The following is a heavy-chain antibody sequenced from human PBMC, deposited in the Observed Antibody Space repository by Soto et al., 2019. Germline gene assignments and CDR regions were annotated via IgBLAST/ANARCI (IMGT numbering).Heavy chain of an antibody. CDR2: ISTRSDI. V-gene: IGHV3-21*01. J-gene: IGHJ6*02. CDR3: ARLQEPDNYYDSSGSNMDV. Sequence: LRLSCAASGFTFSGYSMNWVRQAPGKGLEWVASISTRSDIYYADSVKGRFTISRDNAKNSVSLQMNSLRAEDTAVYYCARLQEPDNYYDSSGSNMDVWGQGTTVTVSS. D-gene: IGHD3-22*01. CDR1: GFTFSGYS.